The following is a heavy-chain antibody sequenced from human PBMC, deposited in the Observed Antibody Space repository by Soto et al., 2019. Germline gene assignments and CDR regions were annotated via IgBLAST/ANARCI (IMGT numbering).Heavy chain of an antibody. CDR3: ARVXXGTMXVVVIGPLDP. CDR2: IIPIFGTA. J-gene: IGHJ5*02. V-gene: IGHV1-69*13. CDR1: GGTFSSYA. Sequence: SVKVSCKASGGTFSSYAISWVRQAPGQGLEWMGGIIPIFGTANYAQKFQGRVTITADESTSTAYMELSSLRPEDTAVYYCARVXXGTMXVVVIGPLDPWGQGTLVTVSS. D-gene: IGHD3-22*01.